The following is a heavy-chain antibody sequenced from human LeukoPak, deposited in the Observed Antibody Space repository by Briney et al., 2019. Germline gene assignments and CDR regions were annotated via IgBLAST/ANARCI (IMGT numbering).Heavy chain of an antibody. Sequence: SETLSLTCAVYGGFFNDFYWSCIRQTPGKGLEWLGEINNSGIANYNPSLRSQFIISVEASKNQFSLKLSSVTAADTALYYCARGGTTGPHMYGLDVWGQGTTVTVSS. V-gene: IGHV4-34*01. CDR3: ARGGTTGPHMYGLDV. J-gene: IGHJ6*02. D-gene: IGHD1-1*01. CDR2: INNSGIA. CDR1: GGFFNDFY.